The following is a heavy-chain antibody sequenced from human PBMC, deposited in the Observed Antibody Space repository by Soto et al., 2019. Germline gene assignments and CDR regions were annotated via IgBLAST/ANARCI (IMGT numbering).Heavy chain of an antibody. CDR3: ARGHKTSSNWFDP. J-gene: IGHJ5*02. V-gene: IGHV4-59*01. CDR1: GGSISSYY. Sequence: ETLSLTCTVSGGSISSYYWSWIRQPPGKGLEWIGYIYYSGSTNYNPSLKSRVTISVDTSKNQFSLKLSSVTAADTAVYYCARGHKTSSNWFDPWGQGTLVTVSS. CDR2: IYYSGST.